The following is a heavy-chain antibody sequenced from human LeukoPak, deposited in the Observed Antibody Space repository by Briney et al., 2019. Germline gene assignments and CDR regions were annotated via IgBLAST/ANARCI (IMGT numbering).Heavy chain of an antibody. Sequence: GASVKVSCKASGYTFTSYYMHWVRQAPGQGLEWMGIINPSDGTTTYAQKFQGRVTMTRDTSTSTAYMELSSLRSEDTAVYYCARDNTWSSASARFDPWGQGTLVTVSS. CDR1: GYTFTSYY. D-gene: IGHD2-15*01. CDR2: INPSDGTT. J-gene: IGHJ5*02. V-gene: IGHV1-46*01. CDR3: ARDNTWSSASARFDP.